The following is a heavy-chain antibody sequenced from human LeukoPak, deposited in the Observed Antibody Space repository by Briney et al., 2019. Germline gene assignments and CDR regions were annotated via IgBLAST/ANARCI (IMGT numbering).Heavy chain of an antibody. CDR3: ARGDNVRAYYYGVDV. D-gene: IGHD1-1*01. J-gene: IGHJ6*02. Sequence: SGGSLRLSCAASGFTFSSYEMNWVRQAPGKGLEWVSYISSSGSTIYYADSVKGRFTISRDNAKNSLYLQMNSLRAEDTAVYYCARGDNVRAYYYGVDVWGQGTTVTVSS. CDR1: GFTFSSYE. CDR2: ISSSGSTI. V-gene: IGHV3-48*03.